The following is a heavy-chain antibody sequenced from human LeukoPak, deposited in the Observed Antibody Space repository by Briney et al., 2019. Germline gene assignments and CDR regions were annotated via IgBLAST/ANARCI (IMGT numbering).Heavy chain of an antibody. CDR3: ARGVLREQQLGLDY. D-gene: IGHD6-13*01. CDR2: INPGNGNT. CDR1: GYTFTSYA. V-gene: IGHV1-3*01. J-gene: IGHJ4*02. Sequence: ASVKVSCKASGYTFTSYAIHWVRQAPGQRLEWMGWINPGNGNTQYSQKFQGRVTITRDTSASTAYMELSSLRSEDTAVYYRARGVLREQQLGLDYWGQGTLVTVSS.